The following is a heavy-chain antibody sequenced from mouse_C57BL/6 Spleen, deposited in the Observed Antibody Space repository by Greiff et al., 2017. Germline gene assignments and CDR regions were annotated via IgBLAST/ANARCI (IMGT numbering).Heavy chain of an antibody. Sequence: VQLQESGAELARPGASVKMSCKASGYTFTSYTMHWVKQRPGQGLEWIGYINPSSGYTKYNQKFKDKATLTADKSSSTAYMQLSSLTSEDSAVYYCARSGPYYDYDGPYFDYWGQGTTLTVSS. CDR2: INPSSGYT. CDR3: ARSGPYYDYDGPYFDY. D-gene: IGHD2-4*01. CDR1: GYTFTSYT. J-gene: IGHJ2*01. V-gene: IGHV1-4*01.